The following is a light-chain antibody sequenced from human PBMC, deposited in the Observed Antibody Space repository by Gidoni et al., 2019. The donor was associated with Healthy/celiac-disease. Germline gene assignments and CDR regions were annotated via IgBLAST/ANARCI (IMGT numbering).Light chain of an antibody. CDR3: QQRSNWPLLT. CDR2: DAS. Sequence: EIVLPQSPATLSLSPGERATLSCRASQSVSSYLAWYQQKPGQAPRLLIYDASNMATGIPARFSGSGSGTDFTLTISSLEPEDFAVYYCQQRSNWPLLTFGGGTKVEIK. J-gene: IGKJ4*01. CDR1: QSVSSY. V-gene: IGKV3-11*01.